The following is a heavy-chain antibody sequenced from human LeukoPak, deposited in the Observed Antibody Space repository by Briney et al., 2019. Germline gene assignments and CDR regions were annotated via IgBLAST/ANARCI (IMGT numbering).Heavy chain of an antibody. D-gene: IGHD3-22*01. V-gene: IGHV3-48*04. J-gene: IGHJ4*02. CDR1: GFTFSSYS. CDR3: ARDHYYDSSGYYSDFDY. CDR2: ISSTSTTI. Sequence: PGGSLRLSCAASGFTFSSYSMSWVRQAPGKGLEWVSYISSTSTTIYYADSVKGRFTISRDNAKNSLYLQMNSLRAEDTAVYFCARDHYYDSSGYYSDFDYWGQGTLVTVSS.